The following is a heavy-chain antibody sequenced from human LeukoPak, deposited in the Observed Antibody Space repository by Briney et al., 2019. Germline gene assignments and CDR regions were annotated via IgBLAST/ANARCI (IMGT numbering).Heavy chain of an antibody. J-gene: IGHJ4*02. Sequence: SVKVSCKASGGTFSSYAISWVRQAPGHGLEWMGGIIPIFGTANYAQKFQGRVTITADESTSTAYMELSSLRSEGTAVYYCARGKVVTMVRGVIITYFDYWGQGTLVTVSS. CDR3: ARGKVVTMVRGVIITYFDY. D-gene: IGHD3-10*01. CDR2: IIPIFGTA. V-gene: IGHV1-69*13. CDR1: GGTFSSYA.